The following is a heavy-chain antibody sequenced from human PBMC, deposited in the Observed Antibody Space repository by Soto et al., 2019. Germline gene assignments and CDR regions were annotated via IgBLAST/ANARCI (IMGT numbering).Heavy chain of an antibody. CDR1: GGTFSSYA. J-gene: IGHJ3*02. D-gene: IGHD2-8*01. V-gene: IGHV1-69*12. CDR3: ARARYCTNGVCYNAFDI. CDR2: IIPIFGTA. Sequence: QVQLVQSGAEVKKPGSSVKVSCKASGGTFSSYAISWVRQAPGQGLEWMGGIIPIFGTANYAQKFQGRVKITADESTSTAYMELSSLRSEDTAVYYCARARYCTNGVCYNAFDIWGQGTMVTVSS.